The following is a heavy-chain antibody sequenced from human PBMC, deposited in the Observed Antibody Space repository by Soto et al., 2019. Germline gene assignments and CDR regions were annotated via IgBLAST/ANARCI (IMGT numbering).Heavy chain of an antibody. Sequence: GASVKVSCKASGYTFTSYGISWVRQAPGQGLEWMGWINPYNGSTNYAQKLQGRVTMTTDTSISTACMELSRLRSDDTAVYYCARDPPKSYCSSTSCYRFDYWGQGTLVTVS. J-gene: IGHJ4*02. CDR1: GYTFTSYG. CDR3: ARDPPKSYCSSTSCYRFDY. CDR2: INPYNGST. V-gene: IGHV1-18*04. D-gene: IGHD2-2*01.